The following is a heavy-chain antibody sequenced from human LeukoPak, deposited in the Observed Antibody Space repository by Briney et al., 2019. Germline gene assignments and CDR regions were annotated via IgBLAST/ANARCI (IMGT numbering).Heavy chain of an antibody. J-gene: IGHJ3*02. V-gene: IGHV3-7*03. Sequence: GGSLRLSCAASGFIFSSYWMTWVRQAPGKGLEWVANINQDGSLKYYVDSVKGRLTISRDNAKNSLYLQMTSLRAEDTALYYCAKDSSSWFGAFDIWGQGTMVTVSS. CDR1: GFIFSSYW. CDR2: INQDGSLK. CDR3: AKDSSSWFGAFDI. D-gene: IGHD6-13*01.